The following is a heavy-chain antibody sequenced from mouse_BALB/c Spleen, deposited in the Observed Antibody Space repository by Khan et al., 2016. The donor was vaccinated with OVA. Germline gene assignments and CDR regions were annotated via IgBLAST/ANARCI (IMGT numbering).Heavy chain of an antibody. J-gene: IGHJ2*01. Sequence: VQLQQSGPELVRSGASVKISCKASGYSFTGYFMNWVMLSHGKSLEWIGRINPHIGATFYNQRFKDKATLTVDESSSTAHMELRSLASEDSAVYYCTRSYRSDFDYWGQGTTLTVSS. CDR3: TRSYRSDFDY. CDR1: GYSFTGYF. CDR2: INPHIGAT. V-gene: IGHV1-20*02. D-gene: IGHD1-1*01.